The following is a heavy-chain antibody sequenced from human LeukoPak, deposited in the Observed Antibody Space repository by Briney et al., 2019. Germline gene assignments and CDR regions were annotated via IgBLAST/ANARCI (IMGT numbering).Heavy chain of an antibody. J-gene: IGHJ6*02. V-gene: IGHV4-39*01. CDR2: IYYRGST. Sequence: SETLSLTCTVSGGSINSSSYYWGWIRQPPGKGLEWIGSIYYRGSTYYNPSLKSRVTISVDTSKNQFSLKLSSVTAADTAVYYCARLTYYYYGMDVWGQGTTVTVSS. CDR3: ARLTYYYYGMDV. CDR1: GGSINSSSYY.